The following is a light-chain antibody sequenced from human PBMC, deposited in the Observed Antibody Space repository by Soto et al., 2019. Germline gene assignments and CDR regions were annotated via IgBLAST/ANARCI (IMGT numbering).Light chain of an antibody. J-gene: IGLJ2*01. Sequence: QSVLTQPASVSGSPGQSITISCTGTSSDVGSYNLVSWYQQHPGKAPKLMIYEGSKRPSGVSNSFSGSTSGNTASLTISGLQAEDEADYYCCSYAGSSTFSFGGGTKLTVL. CDR1: SSDVGSYNL. V-gene: IGLV2-23*03. CDR2: EGS. CDR3: CSYAGSSTFS.